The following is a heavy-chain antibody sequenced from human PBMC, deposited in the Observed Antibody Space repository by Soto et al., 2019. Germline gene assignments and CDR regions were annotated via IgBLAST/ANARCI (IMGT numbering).Heavy chain of an antibody. Sequence: EVQLVESGGGLVKPGGSLRLSCAASGFIFSSYSMNWVRQAPGKGLEWVSSISPRSDYIYFADTMSGRFTISRDNAQNSLYLHMNNLRADDTAVYHCARVSGTLERYSDLDYWGQGTLVTVSS. CDR1: GFIFSSYS. CDR3: ARVSGTLERYSDLDY. CDR2: ISPRSDYI. V-gene: IGHV3-21*06. J-gene: IGHJ4*02. D-gene: IGHD3-10*01.